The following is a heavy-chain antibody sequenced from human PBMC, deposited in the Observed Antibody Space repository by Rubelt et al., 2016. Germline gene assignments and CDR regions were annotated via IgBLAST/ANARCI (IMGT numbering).Heavy chain of an antibody. CDR2: LYYSGGT. Sequence: QVQLQQWGAGLLKPSETLSLTCAVYGGSFSGYYWSWIRQPPGTGLEWLGYLYYSGGTNYKRSLKSRVTIYVDTSQSQFSLKRRPVTAADTASYYCASSSYSSSWGYFDSWGQGSLVTVSS. J-gene: IGHJ4*02. V-gene: IGHV4-34*01. CDR3: ASSSYSSSWGYFDS. CDR1: GGSFSGYY. D-gene: IGHD6-13*01.